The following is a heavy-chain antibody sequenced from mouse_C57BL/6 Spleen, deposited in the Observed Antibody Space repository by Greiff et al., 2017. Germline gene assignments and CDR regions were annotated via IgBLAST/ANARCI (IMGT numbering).Heavy chain of an antibody. V-gene: IGHV2-6*03. J-gene: IGHJ3*01. Sequence: VKLMESGPGLVAPSQSLSITCTVSGFSLTSYGVHWVRQPPGKGLEWLVVIWSDGSTTYNSALKSRLSISKDNSKSQVFLKMNSLQTDDTAMYYGARAIYDGYSAWFAYWGQGTLVTVSA. CDR2: IWSDGST. D-gene: IGHD2-3*01. CDR3: ARAIYDGYSAWFAY. CDR1: GFSLTSYG.